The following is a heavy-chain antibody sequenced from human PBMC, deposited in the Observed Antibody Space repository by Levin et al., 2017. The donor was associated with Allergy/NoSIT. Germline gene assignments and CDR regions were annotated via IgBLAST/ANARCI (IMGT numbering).Heavy chain of an antibody. J-gene: IGHJ4*02. CDR2: IDWDDDK. D-gene: IGHD3-3*01. CDR3: ARDYTAVSSDY. CDR1: GFSLSTSGMC. V-gene: IGHV2-70*02. Sequence: QTLSLTCTFSGFSLSTSGMCVSWIRQPPGKALEWLARIDWDDDKYYSTSLKTRLTISRDNAKNSLYLQMNSLRAEDTAVYYCARDYTAVSSDYWVQGTLVTVSS.